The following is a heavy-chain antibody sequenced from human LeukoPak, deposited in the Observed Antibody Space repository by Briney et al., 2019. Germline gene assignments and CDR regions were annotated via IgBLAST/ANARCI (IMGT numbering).Heavy chain of an antibody. Sequence: SETLSLTCTVSGGSISSSSYYWGWIRQPPGKGLEWIGSIHYSGSTYYNPSLKSRVTISVDTSKNQFSLKLSSVTAADTAVYYCAPFALGGEVVAGTGDYWGQGTLVTVSS. J-gene: IGHJ4*02. CDR3: APFALGGEVVAGTGDY. CDR2: IHYSGST. V-gene: IGHV4-39*01. CDR1: GGSISSSSYY. D-gene: IGHD2-15*01.